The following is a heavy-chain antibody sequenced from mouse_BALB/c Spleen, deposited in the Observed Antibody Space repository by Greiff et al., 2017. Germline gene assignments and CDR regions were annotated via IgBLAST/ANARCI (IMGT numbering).Heavy chain of an antibody. J-gene: IGHJ4*01. Sequence: EVQLQQSGPGLVKPSQSLSLTCSVTGYSITSGYYWNWIRQFPGNKLEWMGYISYDGSNNYNPSLKNRISITRDTSKNQFFLKLNSVTTEDTATYSCASSTMITANAMDYWGQGTSVTVSS. CDR2: ISYDGSN. CDR3: ASSTMITANAMDY. D-gene: IGHD2-4*01. V-gene: IGHV3-6*02. CDR1: GYSITSGYY.